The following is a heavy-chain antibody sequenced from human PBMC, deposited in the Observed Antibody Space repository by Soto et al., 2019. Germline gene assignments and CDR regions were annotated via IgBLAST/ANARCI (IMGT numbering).Heavy chain of an antibody. J-gene: IGHJ6*02. CDR2: IYYSGST. CDR1: GGSISSGDYY. D-gene: IGHD2-2*01. V-gene: IGHV4-30-4*01. Sequence: QVQLQESSPGLVKPSQTLSLTCTVSGGSISSGDYYWSWIRQPPGKGLEWIGYIYYSGSTYYNPALERRFTISVDTSKNQFSLKLSSVTAADTAVYYCASEVGYCSSTSCKGMDVWGQGTTGTVSS. CDR3: ASEVGYCSSTSCKGMDV.